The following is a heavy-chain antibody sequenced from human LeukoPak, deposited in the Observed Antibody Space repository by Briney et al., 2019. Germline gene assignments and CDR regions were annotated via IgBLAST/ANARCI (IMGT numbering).Heavy chain of an antibody. V-gene: IGHV1-8*01. CDR3: ARAGRITMVRGVLGDHYYYYYMDV. CDR2: MNPNSGNT. Sequence: ASVKVSCKASGYTFTSYDINWVRQATGQGLEWMGWMNPNSGNTGYAQKFQGRVNMTRNTSISTAYMELSSLRSEDTAVYYCARAGRITMVRGVLGDHYYYYYMDVWRKGTTVTVSS. CDR1: GYTFTSYD. J-gene: IGHJ6*03. D-gene: IGHD3-10*01.